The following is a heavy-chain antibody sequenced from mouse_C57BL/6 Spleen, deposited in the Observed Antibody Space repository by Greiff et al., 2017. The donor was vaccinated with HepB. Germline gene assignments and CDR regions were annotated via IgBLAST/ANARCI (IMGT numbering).Heavy chain of an antibody. V-gene: IGHV1-55*01. J-gene: IGHJ1*03. Sequence: QVQLKQSGAELVKPGASVKMSCKASGYTFTSYWITWVKQRPGQGLEWIGDIYPGSGSTNYNEKFKSKATLTVDTSSSTAYMQLSSLTSEDSAVYYCASVQNYCGSSYWYFDVWGTGTTVTVSS. CDR3: ASVQNYCGSSYWYFDV. D-gene: IGHD1-1*01. CDR2: IYPGSGST. CDR1: GYTFTSYW.